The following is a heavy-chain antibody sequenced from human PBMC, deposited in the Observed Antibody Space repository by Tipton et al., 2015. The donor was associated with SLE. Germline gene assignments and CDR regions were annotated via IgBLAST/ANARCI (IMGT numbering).Heavy chain of an antibody. CDR1: GFTFSSYV. Sequence: GSLRLSCAASGFTFSSYVMSWVRQAPGKGLEWVSAISGSGGSTCYADSVKGRFTISRDNSKNTLYLQMNSLRAEDTAVYYCAKVSGSPLQVDYWGQGTLVTVSS. V-gene: IGHV3-23*01. CDR2: ISGSGGST. D-gene: IGHD4-11*01. J-gene: IGHJ4*02. CDR3: AKVSGSPLQVDY.